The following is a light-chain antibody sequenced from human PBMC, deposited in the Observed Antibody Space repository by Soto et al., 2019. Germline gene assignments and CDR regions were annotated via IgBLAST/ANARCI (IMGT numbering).Light chain of an antibody. V-gene: IGLV6-57*02. CDR3: QSYVSSNHVV. CDR1: SGSIASNY. CDR2: KDD. Sequence: NFMLTQPHSVSESPGKTVTISCTGSSGSIASNYVQWYQQRPGSAPTTVIYKDDQRPSGVPDRFSGSIDSSSNSASLTISGLKTEDGVDYYCQSYVSSNHVVFGGGTKVTVL. J-gene: IGLJ2*01.